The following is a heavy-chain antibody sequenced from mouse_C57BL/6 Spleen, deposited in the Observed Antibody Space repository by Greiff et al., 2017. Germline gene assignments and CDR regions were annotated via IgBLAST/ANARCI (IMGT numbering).Heavy chain of an antibody. CDR3: ARSTGTDWFAY. Sequence: EVQLMESGGGLVKPGGSLKLSCAASGFTFSDYGMHWVRQAPEKGLEWVAYISSGSSTIYYADTVKGRFTISRDNAKNTLFLQMTSLGSEDTAMYYCARSTGTDWFAYWGQGTLVTVSA. V-gene: IGHV5-17*01. CDR1: GFTFSDYG. D-gene: IGHD4-1*02. CDR2: ISSGSSTI. J-gene: IGHJ3*01.